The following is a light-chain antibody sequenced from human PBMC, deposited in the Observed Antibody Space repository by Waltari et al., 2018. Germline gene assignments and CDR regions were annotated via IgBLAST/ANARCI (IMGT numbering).Light chain of an antibody. J-gene: IGLJ2*01. CDR3: AAWDDSLNGLVV. V-gene: IGLV1-44*01. CDR2: SNN. CDR1: SSNIGSNT. Sequence: QSVLTQPPSASVTPGQRVTISCSGSSSNIGSNTVTWYQQLPGTAPKLLIYSNNQRPSGVPDRFSGSKSGTSASLAISGLQSEDEADYYCAAWDDSLNGLVVFGGGTKLTVL.